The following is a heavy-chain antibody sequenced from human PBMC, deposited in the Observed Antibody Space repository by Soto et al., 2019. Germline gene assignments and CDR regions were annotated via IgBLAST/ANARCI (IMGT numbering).Heavy chain of an antibody. CDR1: GFNFISFG. CDR3: AKLAVVVPATPHDYMDV. J-gene: IGHJ6*02. Sequence: GGFLRLSYAASGFNFISFGVRWVRHSPGKGLEWVAVISYHGNEYYSDSVKGRFTISRDNSEKTLYLQMNSLRAEDTAVYYCAKLAVVVPATPHDYMDVWGQGTAVTVSS. D-gene: IGHD2-2*01. CDR2: ISYHGNE. V-gene: IGHV3-30*18.